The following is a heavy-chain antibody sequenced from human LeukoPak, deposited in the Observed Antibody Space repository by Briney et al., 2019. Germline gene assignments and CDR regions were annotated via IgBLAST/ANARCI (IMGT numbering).Heavy chain of an antibody. Sequence: PGESLKISCKGSGFSFTNYWIGWVRQPPGKRLEWMGIIYPGDSDTRYSPSFRGQVTISADKSISTAYLQWSSLKASDTAMYYCARRFGARGESADFDYWGQGTLVTVSS. CDR1: GFSFTNYW. D-gene: IGHD3-10*01. CDR3: ARRFGARGESADFDY. J-gene: IGHJ4*02. CDR2: IYPGDSDT. V-gene: IGHV5-51*01.